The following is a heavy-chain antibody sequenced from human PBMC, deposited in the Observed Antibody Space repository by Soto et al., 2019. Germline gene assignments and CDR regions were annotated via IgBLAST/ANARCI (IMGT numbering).Heavy chain of an antibody. V-gene: IGHV4-59*01. J-gene: IGHJ6*02. D-gene: IGHD5-18*01. CDR1: GGCISSYY. CDR2: IYYSGST. Sequence: PSEPLSLTCTVSGGCISSYYWSWIRQPPGKGLEWIGYIYYSGSTNYNPSLKSRATISVDTSKNQFSLKLSSVTAADTAVYYCARVRSVDTAMVTWGYYYYGMDVWGQGTTVTVSS. CDR3: ARVRSVDTAMVTWGYYYYGMDV.